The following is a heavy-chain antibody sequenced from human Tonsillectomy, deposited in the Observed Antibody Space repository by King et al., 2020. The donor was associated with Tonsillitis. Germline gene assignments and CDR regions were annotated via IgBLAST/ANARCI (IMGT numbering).Heavy chain of an antibody. D-gene: IGHD3-9*01. V-gene: IGHV4-59*01. CDR1: GGSISSYY. CDR2: IYYSGST. Sequence: VQLQESGPGLVKPSETLSLTCTVSGGSISSYYWSWIRQPPGKGLEWIGHIYYSGSTNYNPSLKSRVTISVDTSKNQFSLKLSSVTAADTAVYYCARPYPVLKYWGQGTLVTVSS. CDR3: ARPYPVLKY. J-gene: IGHJ4*02.